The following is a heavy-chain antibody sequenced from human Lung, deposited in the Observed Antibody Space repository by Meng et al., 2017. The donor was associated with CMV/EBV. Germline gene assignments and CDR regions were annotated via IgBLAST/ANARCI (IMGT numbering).Heavy chain of an antibody. D-gene: IGHD2-21*02. J-gene: IGHJ4*02. CDR1: GGEYSSSNL. Sequence: REQGPEPVAPCGTPAFTCRVSGGEYSSSNLWSWVRQPPGKGLEWIGEIYHSGSTNYNPSLKSRVTISVDKSKNQFSLKLSSVTAADTAVYYCARVVTALWGYYFDYWGQGTLVTVSS. V-gene: IGHV4-4*02. CDR2: IYHSGST. CDR3: ARVVTALWGYYFDY.